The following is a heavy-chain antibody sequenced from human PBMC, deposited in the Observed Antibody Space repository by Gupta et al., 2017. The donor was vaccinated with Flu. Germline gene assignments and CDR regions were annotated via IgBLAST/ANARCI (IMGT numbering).Heavy chain of an antibody. CDR3: ARTWDTRNAADY. CDR2: ISSSSSYR. Sequence: FNPYSMNWVRQAPGRGLEGVSFISSSSSYRDYSDAVKGRFTISRDNAENSLSLQMNSLRDEDTAVYFCARTWDTRNAADYWGQGTLVTVSS. V-gene: IGHV3-21*01. J-gene: IGHJ4*02. CDR1: FNPYS. D-gene: IGHD1-26*01.